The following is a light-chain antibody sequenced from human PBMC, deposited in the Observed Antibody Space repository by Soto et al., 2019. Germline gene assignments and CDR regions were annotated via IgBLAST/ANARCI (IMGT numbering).Light chain of an antibody. CDR3: QQYHNWPIT. V-gene: IGKV3-15*01. J-gene: IGKJ5*01. CDR2: YAS. Sequence: ELVMTRSPATLSVSPGEGATLSCRASQNIRSKLAWYQQRPGQSPRILLYYASTRATGVPARFSGSGSGTEFTLAISSLQSEDSAVYYCQQYHNWPITFGQGTRLEIK. CDR1: QNIRSK.